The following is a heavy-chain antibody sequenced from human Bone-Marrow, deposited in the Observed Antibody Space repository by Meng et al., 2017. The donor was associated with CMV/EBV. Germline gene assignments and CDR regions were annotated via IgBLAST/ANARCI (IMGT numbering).Heavy chain of an antibody. D-gene: IGHD1-26*01. CDR3: APGFRSWSGSYSS. V-gene: IGHV4-34*01. CDR2: ITHSGST. J-gene: IGHJ4*02. CDR1: GAPFSGY. Sequence: VHLQEWGAGLLKPSETLSLTCGVYGAPFSGYWSWVRQPPGKGLEWIGEITHSGSTNYNVSLKSRVTISIDTSKNQFSLKLSSVTATDTAVYYCAPGFRSWSGSYSSWGQGTLVTVSS.